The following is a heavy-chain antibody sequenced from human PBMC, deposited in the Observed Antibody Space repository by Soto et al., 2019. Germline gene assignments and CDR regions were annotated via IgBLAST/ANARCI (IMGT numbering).Heavy chain of an antibody. J-gene: IGHJ6*01. Sequence: ASVKGACPASGYSFTDYHIHWVRQAPGQGLEWLGRINPKSGGTSTAQKFQGWVTMTTDTSISTASMELTRLTSDDTAIYYCARGDSTDCSDLVRSFFSSLEQDGWGHGTRVT. CDR2: INPKSGGT. V-gene: IGHV1-2*04. CDR3: ARGDSTDCSDLVRSFFSSLEQDG. CDR1: GYSFTDYH. D-gene: IGHD1-1*01.